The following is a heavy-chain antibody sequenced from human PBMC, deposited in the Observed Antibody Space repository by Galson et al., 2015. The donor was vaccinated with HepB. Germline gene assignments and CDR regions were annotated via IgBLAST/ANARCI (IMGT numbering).Heavy chain of an antibody. CDR3: ARVLRDYGDYAALYYFDY. V-gene: IGHV3-48*04. J-gene: IGHJ4*02. CDR2: ISSSSSTI. CDR1: GFTFSSYS. Sequence: SLRLSCAASGFTFSSYSMNWVRQAPGKGLEWVSYISSSSSTIYYADSVKGRFTISRDNAKNSLYLQMNSLRAEDTAVYYCARVLRDYGDYAALYYFDYWGQGTLVTVSS. D-gene: IGHD4-17*01.